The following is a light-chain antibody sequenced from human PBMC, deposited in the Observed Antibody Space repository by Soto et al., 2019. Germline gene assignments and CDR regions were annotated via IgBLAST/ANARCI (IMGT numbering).Light chain of an antibody. CDR2: TAS. Sequence: DIQMTQSPSSRSASVGDRVTITCRASQSISSYLNWYQQKPGRAPKLLIHTASSLQSGVPSRFSGSGSGTDFTLTISSLQPEDFATYYCQQSYSTPPTFGQGTKVEIK. CDR3: QQSYSTPPT. V-gene: IGKV1-39*01. J-gene: IGKJ1*01. CDR1: QSISSY.